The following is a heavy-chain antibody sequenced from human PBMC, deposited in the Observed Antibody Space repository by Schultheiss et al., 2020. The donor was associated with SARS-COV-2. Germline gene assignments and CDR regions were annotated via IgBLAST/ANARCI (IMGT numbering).Heavy chain of an antibody. CDR3: AKDPYGHDAFDI. CDR1: GFTVSSNY. J-gene: IGHJ3*02. Sequence: GESLKISCAASGFTVSSNYMSWVRQAPGKGLEWVSSISSSSSYIYYADSVKGRFTISRDNAKNSLYLQMNSLRAEDTAVYYCAKDPYGHDAFDIWGQGTMVTVSS. CDR2: ISSSSSYI. D-gene: IGHD3-10*01. V-gene: IGHV3-21*04.